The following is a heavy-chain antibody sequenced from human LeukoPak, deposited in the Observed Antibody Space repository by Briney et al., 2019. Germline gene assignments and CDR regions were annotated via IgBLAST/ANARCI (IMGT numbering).Heavy chain of an antibody. Sequence: GASVKVSCKASGYTFTGYYMHWVRQAPGQGLEWMGWINPISGGTNYAQKFQGRVTMTRDTSISTAYMELRGLRSDDTAVFYCATIAAANTYWGQGTLVTVSS. J-gene: IGHJ4*02. D-gene: IGHD6-13*01. CDR3: ATIAAANTY. CDR2: INPISGGT. CDR1: GYTFTGYY. V-gene: IGHV1-2*02.